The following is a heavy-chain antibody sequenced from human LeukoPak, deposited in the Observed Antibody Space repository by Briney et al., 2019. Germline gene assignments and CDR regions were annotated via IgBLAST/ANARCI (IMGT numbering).Heavy chain of an antibody. CDR3: ARGGREWELVPPSDY. D-gene: IGHD1-26*01. V-gene: IGHV3-30*02. Sequence: GGSLRLSCTASGFTFTTFGMHWVRQAPGKGLEWVTLIRYDGYKKYYADSVKGRFTISRDNSKNTVYLQMDSLTIEDTAVYYCARGGREWELVPPSDYWGQGSLVTVSS. CDR1: GFTFTTFG. CDR2: IRYDGYKK. J-gene: IGHJ4*02.